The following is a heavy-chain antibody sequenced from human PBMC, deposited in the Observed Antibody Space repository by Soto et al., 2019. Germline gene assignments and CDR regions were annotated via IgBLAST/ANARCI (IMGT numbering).Heavy chain of an antibody. CDR2: MNPNSGNT. CDR3: ARDRTRGFDP. CDR1: RYTFTSYD. J-gene: IGHJ5*02. V-gene: IGHV1-8*01. Sequence: QVHLVQSGAEVRKPGASVKVSCKASRYTFTSYDINWVRQATGQGLEWMGWMNPNSGNTAYAQKFQGRVTMTRNTSISTAHMELSSLRSEDTAVYHCARDRTRGFDPWGQGTLVTVSS.